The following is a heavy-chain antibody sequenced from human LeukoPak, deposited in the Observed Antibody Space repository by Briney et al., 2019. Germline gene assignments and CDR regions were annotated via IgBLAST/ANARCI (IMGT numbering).Heavy chain of an antibody. CDR1: GFTFSSYS. D-gene: IGHD6-13*01. J-gene: IGHJ6*03. V-gene: IGHV3-21*01. CDR2: ISSSSSYI. CDR3: ARAAAAGKDYYYYYMDV. Sequence: GGSLRLSCAASGFTFSSYSMNWVRQAQGKGLEWVSSISSSSSYIYYADSVKGRFTISRDNSKNTLYLQMNSLRAEDTAVYYCARAAAAGKDYYYYYMDVWGKGTTVTVSS.